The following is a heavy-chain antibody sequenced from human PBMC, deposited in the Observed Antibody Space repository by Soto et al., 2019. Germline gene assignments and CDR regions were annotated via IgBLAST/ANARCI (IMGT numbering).Heavy chain of an antibody. J-gene: IGHJ5*02. CDR2: IYYSGST. Sequence: SETLSLTCTVSGGSISSSSHYWGWIRQPPGKGLEWIGSIYYSGSTYYNPSLKSRVTISVDTSKNQFSLKLSSVTAADTAVYYCARLKAENTVAGTEGWFDPWGQGTLVTVSS. D-gene: IGHD6-19*01. V-gene: IGHV4-39*01. CDR1: GGSISSSSHY. CDR3: ARLKAENTVAGTEGWFDP.